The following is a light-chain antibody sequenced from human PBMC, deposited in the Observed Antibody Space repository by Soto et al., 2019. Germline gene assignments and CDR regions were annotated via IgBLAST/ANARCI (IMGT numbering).Light chain of an antibody. CDR1: QTIVTY. V-gene: IGKV1-39*01. CDR3: HQTYIAPYT. Sequence: DIHMTQSPSSLSASVGDRVTIPCRASQTIVTYLKWYQQKPGKAPKLLVYAASTLQSGVPSRFSGSGSGAYFTLTISSLQPEDSASYFCHQTYIAPYTFGPGTKVDIK. J-gene: IGKJ2*01. CDR2: AAS.